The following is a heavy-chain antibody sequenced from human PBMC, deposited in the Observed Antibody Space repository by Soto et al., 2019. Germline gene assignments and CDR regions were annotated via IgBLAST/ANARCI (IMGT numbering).Heavy chain of an antibody. D-gene: IGHD3-22*01. V-gene: IGHV3-30-3*01. Sequence: GSLRLSCAASGFTFSSYAMHWVRQAPGKGLEWVAAISYDGSDQYYADSVKGRFTISRDNAQNTLYLQMNSLRAEDTAVYYCVRGDGDYHDGNGYLGRHWGQGTLVTVSS. CDR1: GFTFSSYA. CDR3: VRGDGDYHDGNGYLGRH. J-gene: IGHJ4*02. CDR2: ISYDGSDQ.